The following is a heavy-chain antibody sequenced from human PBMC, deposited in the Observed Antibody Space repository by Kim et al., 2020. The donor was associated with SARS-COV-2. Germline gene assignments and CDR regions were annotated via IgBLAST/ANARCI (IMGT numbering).Heavy chain of an antibody. J-gene: IGHJ6*01. CDR1: GFTFDDYA. D-gene: IGHD3-3*01. Sequence: GGSLRLSCAASGFTFDDYAMHWVRQAPGKDLEWVSGISWNSGSIGYADSVKGRFTISRDNAKNSLYLQMNSLRAEDTALYYCAKDMRSSWRGYIPPSFYY. CDR3: AKDMRSSWRGYIPPSFYY. V-gene: IGHV3-9*01. CDR2: ISWNSGSI.